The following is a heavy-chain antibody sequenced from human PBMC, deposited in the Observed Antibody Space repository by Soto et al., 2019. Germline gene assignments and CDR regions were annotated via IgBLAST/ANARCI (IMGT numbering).Heavy chain of an antibody. CDR3: GLGEYWYGMDV. Sequence: EVQLVESGGGLVQPGRSLRLSCAASGFTFDDYAMHWVRQAPGKGLEWVSGISWNSGSIGYADSVKGRFTISRHNAKNSLYLQMNNLRAEDTAFYYCGLGEYWYGMDVWGQGTTVTVSS. CDR2: ISWNSGSI. J-gene: IGHJ6*02. D-gene: IGHD3-10*01. V-gene: IGHV3-9*01. CDR1: GFTFDDYA.